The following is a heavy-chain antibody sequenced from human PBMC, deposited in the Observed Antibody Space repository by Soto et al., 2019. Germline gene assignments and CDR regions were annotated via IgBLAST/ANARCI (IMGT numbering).Heavy chain of an antibody. Sequence: SETLSLTCAVSGVSIHNSHSFWGWIRQPPGKGLEFIGSVYYNGGANYNPSLKSRVTMSIDTSKNQFSLRVNSLTAADAAVYYCGRVVEGATRHTDFDSWGQGILVTVSS. CDR2: VYYNGGA. D-gene: IGHD2-15*01. CDR3: GRVVEGATRHTDFDS. J-gene: IGHJ5*01. CDR1: GVSIHNSHSF. V-gene: IGHV4-39*01.